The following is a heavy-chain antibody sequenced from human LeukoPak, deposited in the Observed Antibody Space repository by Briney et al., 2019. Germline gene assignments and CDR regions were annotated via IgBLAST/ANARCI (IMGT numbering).Heavy chain of an antibody. CDR1: GFTFSCYE. V-gene: IGHV3-48*03. D-gene: IGHD2-15*01. Sequence: GGSLRLSCAASGFTFSCYEMNWVRQAPGKGLEWVSYISSSGSTIYYADSVKGRFTISRDNAKNSLYLQMNSLRAEDTAVYYCARGADIVLVVAATQYYFDYWGQGTLVTVSS. CDR3: ARGADIVLVVAATQYYFDY. CDR2: ISSSGSTI. J-gene: IGHJ4*02.